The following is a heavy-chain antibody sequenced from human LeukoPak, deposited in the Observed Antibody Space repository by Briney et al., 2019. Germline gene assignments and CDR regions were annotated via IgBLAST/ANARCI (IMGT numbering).Heavy chain of an antibody. CDR2: INTDGSTT. Sequence: PGGSLRLSCAASGFTFSSYWMHWVRHAPGKGLVWVSRINTDGSTTIYADSVKGRFTISRDNAKNTLYLQMNSLRDEDTAVYYCARDWYSGSQGYWGQGTLVSVSS. CDR3: ARDWYSGSQGY. J-gene: IGHJ4*02. D-gene: IGHD1-26*01. CDR1: GFTFSSYW. V-gene: IGHV3-74*01.